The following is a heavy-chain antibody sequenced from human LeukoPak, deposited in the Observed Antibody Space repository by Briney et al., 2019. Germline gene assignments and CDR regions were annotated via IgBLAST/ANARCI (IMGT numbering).Heavy chain of an antibody. J-gene: IGHJ6*02. V-gene: IGHV3-73*01. CDR2: IRSKANSYAT. Sequence: GGSLRLSCAASGFTFSGSAMHWVRQASGKGLEWVGRIRSKANSYATAYAASVKGRFTISRDDSKNTAYLQMNSLKTEGTAVYYCTSYHYGMDVWGQGTTVTVSS. CDR1: GFTFSGSA. CDR3: TSYHYGMDV.